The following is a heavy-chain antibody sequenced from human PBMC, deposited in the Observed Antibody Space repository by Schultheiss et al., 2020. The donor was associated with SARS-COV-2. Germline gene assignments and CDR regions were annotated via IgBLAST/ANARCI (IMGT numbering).Heavy chain of an antibody. V-gene: IGHV3-73*01. CDR1: GFTFSSYG. D-gene: IGHD4-11*01. CDR2: IRSKANSYAT. J-gene: IGHJ3*02. Sequence: GGSLRLSCAASGFTFSSYGMHWVRQAPGKGLEWVGRIRSKANSYATAYAASVKGRFTISRDDSKNTAYLQMNSLKTEDTAVYYCTLTTDDPKDDRYNDAFDIWGQGTMVTVSS. CDR3: TLTTDDPKDDRYNDAFDI.